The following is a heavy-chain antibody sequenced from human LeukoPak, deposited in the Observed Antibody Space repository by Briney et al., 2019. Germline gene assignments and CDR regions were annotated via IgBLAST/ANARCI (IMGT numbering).Heavy chain of an antibody. D-gene: IGHD3-3*01. J-gene: IGHJ6*03. CDR3: ASTYYDFWSGPFYYYMDV. Sequence: SETLSLTCTVSGGSISSSSYYWGWIRQPPGKGLEWIGSIYYSGSTYYNPSLKSRVTISVDTSKNQFSLKLSSVTAADTAVYYCASTYYDFWSGPFYYYMDVWGKGTTVTVSS. V-gene: IGHV4-39*07. CDR2: IYYSGST. CDR1: GGSISSSSYY.